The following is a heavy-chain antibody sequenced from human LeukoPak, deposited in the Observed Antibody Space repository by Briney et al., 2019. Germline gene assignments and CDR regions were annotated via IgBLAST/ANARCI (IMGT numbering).Heavy chain of an antibody. Sequence: PGGSLRLSCAASGFTFSSYSMNWVRQAPGKGLEWVSSISSSSSYIYYADSVKGRLTISRDNAKNSLYLQMNSLRAEDTAVYYCAREGSRVSKCQDYWGQGTLVTVSS. CDR1: GFTFSSYS. D-gene: IGHD2-8*01. CDR3: AREGSRVSKCQDY. V-gene: IGHV3-21*01. J-gene: IGHJ4*02. CDR2: ISSSSSYI.